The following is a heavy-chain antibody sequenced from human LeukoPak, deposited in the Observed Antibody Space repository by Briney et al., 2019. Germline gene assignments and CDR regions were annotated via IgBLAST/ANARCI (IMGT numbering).Heavy chain of an antibody. CDR1: GFTFDDYA. J-gene: IGHJ4*02. D-gene: IGHD3-22*01. CDR3: AKSPSRYYDSSGFTDY. V-gene: IGHV3-9*01. Sequence: GGSLRLSCSASGFTFDDYAMHWVRQAPGKGLGWVSGISWNSGSIGYADSVKGRFTISRDNAKNSLYLQMNSLRAEDTALYYCAKSPSRYYDSSGFTDYWGQGTLVTVSS. CDR2: ISWNSGSI.